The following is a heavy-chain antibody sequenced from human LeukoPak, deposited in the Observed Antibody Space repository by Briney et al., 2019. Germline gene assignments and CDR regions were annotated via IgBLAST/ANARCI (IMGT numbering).Heavy chain of an antibody. CDR1: GFTFSSYG. V-gene: IGHV3-33*01. CDR3: ARGRRILGGPENAGDFFDY. J-gene: IGHJ4*01. Sequence: PGRSLRLSCAASGFTFSSYGMHWVRQAPGKGLEWVAVIWYDGSNKYYADSVKGRFTISRDNSKNTLYLQMNSLRAEDTAVYYCARGRRILGGPENAGDFFDYWGQGSLVTVSS. D-gene: IGHD3-16*01. CDR2: IWYDGSNK.